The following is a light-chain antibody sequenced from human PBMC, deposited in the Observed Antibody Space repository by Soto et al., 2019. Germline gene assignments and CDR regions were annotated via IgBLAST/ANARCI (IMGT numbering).Light chain of an antibody. V-gene: IGKV3-11*01. CDR2: HPS. CDR3: QQRSNWQVT. J-gene: IGKJ5*01. Sequence: EMVLTQSPVTLSLSPGERATLSCRASLSVSIYFAWYQQKPGQAPRLLTSHPSQRATGIPATFSAGGSGTDFTLTISSLAPAAFAVYSCQQRSNWQVTFGHGTRLEI. CDR1: LSVSIY.